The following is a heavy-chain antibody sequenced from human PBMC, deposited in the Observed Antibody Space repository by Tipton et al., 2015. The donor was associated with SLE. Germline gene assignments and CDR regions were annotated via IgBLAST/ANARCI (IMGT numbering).Heavy chain of an antibody. V-gene: IGHV4-59*01. CDR2: IYYSGST. D-gene: IGHD1-1*01. J-gene: IGHJ4*02. CDR1: GGSFSGYY. Sequence: TLSLTCAVYGGSFSGYYWSWIRQPPGKGLEWIGNIYYSGSTNYNPSLKSRVTISVDTSKNQFSLKLSSVTAADTAVYYCARGGRILVATDWGQGTRVPVSS. CDR3: ARGGRILVATD.